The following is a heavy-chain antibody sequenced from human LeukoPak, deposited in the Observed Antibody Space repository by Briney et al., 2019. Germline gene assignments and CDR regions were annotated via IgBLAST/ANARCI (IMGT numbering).Heavy chain of an antibody. CDR1: GYTFTSYG. Sequence: GASVKISCKASGYTFTSYGISWVRQAPGQGLEWMGGIIPIFGTANYAQKFQGRVTITADESTSTAYMELSSLRSEDTAVYYCARGPPPNHVFFDYWGQGTLVTVSS. CDR3: ARGPPPNHVFFDY. CDR2: IIPIFGTA. D-gene: IGHD2-8*01. V-gene: IGHV1-69*13. J-gene: IGHJ4*02.